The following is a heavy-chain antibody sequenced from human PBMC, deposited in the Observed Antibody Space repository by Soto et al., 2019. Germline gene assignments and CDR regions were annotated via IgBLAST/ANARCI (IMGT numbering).Heavy chain of an antibody. J-gene: IGHJ5*02. V-gene: IGHV4-30-2*01. CDR2: IYHSGST. CDR3: ARVPDR. D-gene: IGHD2-2*01. Sequence: SDTLSLTCAVSSGSISSGGYSWSWIRQPPGKGLEWIGYIYHSGSTYYNPSLKSRVTISVDRSKNQFSLKLSSVTAADTAVYYCARVPDRWGQGTLVTVS. CDR1: SGSISSGGYS.